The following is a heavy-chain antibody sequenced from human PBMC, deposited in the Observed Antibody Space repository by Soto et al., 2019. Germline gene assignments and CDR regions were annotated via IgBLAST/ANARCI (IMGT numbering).Heavy chain of an antibody. CDR3: ARDSSASSHPLAY. V-gene: IGHV3-33*01. D-gene: IGHD3-22*01. J-gene: IGHJ4*02. Sequence: PGGSVRLSCAASGFTFSSYGMHWVRQAPGKGLEWVAVIWYDGSNKYYADSVKGRSTISRDNSKNRLYLQMNSLRGEDTAEDYCARDSSASSHPLAYWGQGTLVTVSS. CDR1: GFTFSSYG. CDR2: IWYDGSNK.